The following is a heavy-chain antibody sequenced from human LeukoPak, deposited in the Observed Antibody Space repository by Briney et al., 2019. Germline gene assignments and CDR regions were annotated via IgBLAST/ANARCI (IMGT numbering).Heavy chain of an antibody. V-gene: IGHV3-7*04. CDR3: ARGSHYYDSSGYYAAGY. D-gene: IGHD3-22*01. CDR2: IKQDGSEK. Sequence: GGSLRLSCAASGFTFSSYWMSWVRQAPGKGLEWVANIKQDGSEKYYVDSVKGRFTISRDNATNSLYLQMNSLRAEDTAVYYCARGSHYYDSSGYYAAGYWGQGTLVTVSS. J-gene: IGHJ4*02. CDR1: GFTFSSYW.